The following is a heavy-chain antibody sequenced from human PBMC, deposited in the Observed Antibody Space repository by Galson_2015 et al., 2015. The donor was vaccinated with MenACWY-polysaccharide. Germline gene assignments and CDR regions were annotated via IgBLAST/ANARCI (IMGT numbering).Heavy chain of an antibody. D-gene: IGHD2-2*01. Sequence: SLRLSCAAFGFTFSRYAMHWVRQAPGKGLEWVAAISYDATNKYYAESVKGRFTISRYNSKNTMYVQMNSLRAEDTAIYYCARDYCSRTSCYGMDVWGQGTTVTVSS. CDR1: GFTFSRYA. V-gene: IGHV3-30-3*01. J-gene: IGHJ6*02. CDR3: ARDYCSRTSCYGMDV. CDR2: ISYDATNK.